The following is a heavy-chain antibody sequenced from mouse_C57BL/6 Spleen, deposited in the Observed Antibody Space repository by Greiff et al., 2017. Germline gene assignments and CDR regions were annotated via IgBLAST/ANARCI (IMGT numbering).Heavy chain of an antibody. J-gene: IGHJ1*03. V-gene: IGHV5-6*01. Sequence: EVKLVESGGDLVKPGGSLKLSCAASGFTFSSYGMSWVRQTPDKRLEWVATISSGGSYTYYPDSVKGRFTISRDNAKNTLYLQMSSLKSEDTAMYYWARDYGYDYWYFDVWGTGTTVTVSS. D-gene: IGHD2-2*01. CDR2: ISSGGSYT. CDR3: ARDYGYDYWYFDV. CDR1: GFTFSSYG.